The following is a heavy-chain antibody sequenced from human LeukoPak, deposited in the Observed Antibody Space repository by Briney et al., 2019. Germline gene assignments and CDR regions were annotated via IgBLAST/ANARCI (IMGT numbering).Heavy chain of an antibody. CDR1: GGSISSGGYS. CDR3: AAGGLRNWFDP. J-gene: IGHJ5*02. V-gene: IGHV4-30-2*01. D-gene: IGHD5-12*01. CDR2: IYHSGST. Sequence: SETLSLTCAVSGGSISSGGYSWSWIRQPPGKGLEWIGYIYHSGSTYYNPSLKSRVTISVDRSKNQFSLKLSSVTAADTAVYYCAAGGLRNWFDPWGQGTLVTVSS.